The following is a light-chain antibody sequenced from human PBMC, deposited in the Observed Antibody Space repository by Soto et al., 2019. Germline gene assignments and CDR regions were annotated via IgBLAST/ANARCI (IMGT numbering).Light chain of an antibody. V-gene: IGKV3-20*01. J-gene: IGKJ5*01. CDR2: AAS. CDR1: QSVTSNY. Sequence: EIVLTQSPGTLSFSPGERATLSCRASQSVTSNYLAWYQLKPDQAPRLLIYAASNTATGIPDRFSGSGSGTDFTLSFCRLGPVDFAVYYCHLYGSTPSIIFGHRTRLEIK. CDR3: HLYGSTPSII.